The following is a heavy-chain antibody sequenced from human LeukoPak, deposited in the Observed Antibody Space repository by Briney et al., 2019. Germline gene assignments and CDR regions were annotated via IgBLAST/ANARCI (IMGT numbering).Heavy chain of an antibody. CDR2: IYSGGSA. Sequence: GGSLRLSCAASGFTVSSNYMSWVRQAPGKGLEWVSVIYSGGSAYYADSVKGRFTISRDNSKNTLYLQMNSLRAEDTAVYYCARDRYGDYGEDYWGQGTLVTVSS. CDR3: ARDRYGDYGEDY. V-gene: IGHV3-66*02. CDR1: GFTVSSNY. J-gene: IGHJ4*02. D-gene: IGHD4-17*01.